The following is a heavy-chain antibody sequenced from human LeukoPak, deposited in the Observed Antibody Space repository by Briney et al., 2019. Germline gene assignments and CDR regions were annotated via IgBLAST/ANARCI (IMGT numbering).Heavy chain of an antibody. CDR3: AREPDVLRYFDWLGVPYGMDV. V-gene: IGHV3-48*01. Sequence: SGGSLRLSCAASGFTFSSYSMNWVRQAPGKGLEWVSYISSSSSTIYYADSVKGRFTISRDNAKNSLYLQMNSLRAEDTAVYYCAREPDVLRYFDWLGVPYGMDVWGQGTTVTVSS. CDR2: ISSSSSTI. CDR1: GFTFSSYS. D-gene: IGHD3-9*01. J-gene: IGHJ6*02.